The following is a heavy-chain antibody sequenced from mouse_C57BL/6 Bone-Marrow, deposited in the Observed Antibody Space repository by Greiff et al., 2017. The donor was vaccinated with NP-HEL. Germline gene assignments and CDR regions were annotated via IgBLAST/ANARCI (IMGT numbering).Heavy chain of an antibody. CDR1: GYTFTSYW. Sequence: VQLQQPGAELVRPGSSVKLSCKASGYTFTSYWMHWVQPRPIQGLEWLGNIEPSNSDTHYNQKFKDKATLTVDTSSSTAYMQLSSLTSEDSAVYYCARRNYGYDGFAYWGQGTLVTVSA. J-gene: IGHJ3*01. CDR2: IEPSNSDT. V-gene: IGHV1-52*01. CDR3: ARRNYGYDGFAY. D-gene: IGHD2-2*01.